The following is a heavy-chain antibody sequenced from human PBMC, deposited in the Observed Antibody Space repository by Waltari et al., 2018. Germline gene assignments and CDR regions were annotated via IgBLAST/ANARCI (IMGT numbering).Heavy chain of an antibody. CDR1: GFTFSSYT. J-gene: IGHJ4*02. D-gene: IGHD3-9*01. V-gene: IGHV3-21*01. CDR3: AREWGVMVGTAGYYFDY. Sequence: EVQLVGSGGGLVKPGGSLRLSCAASGFTFSSYTMNWVRQAPGKGLEWVSSISRGSSYICYADSVKGRFTISRDNAKNSLYLQMNSLRVEDTAVYYCAREWGVMVGTAGYYFDYWGQGSLVTVSS. CDR2: ISRGSSYI.